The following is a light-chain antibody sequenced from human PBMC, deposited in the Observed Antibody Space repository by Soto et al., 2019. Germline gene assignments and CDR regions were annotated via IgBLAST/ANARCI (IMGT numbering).Light chain of an antibody. CDR1: QSVSSN. V-gene: IGKV3-15*01. Sequence: EIVMTQSPVTLSVSPGERATLSCRASQSVSSNLAWYQQRPGQAPRLLIYGASTRATGIPARFSGSGSGTDFTLTISSLQSEDFAVYYCQQYNYWPRTFGQGTK. J-gene: IGKJ1*01. CDR3: QQYNYWPRT. CDR2: GAS.